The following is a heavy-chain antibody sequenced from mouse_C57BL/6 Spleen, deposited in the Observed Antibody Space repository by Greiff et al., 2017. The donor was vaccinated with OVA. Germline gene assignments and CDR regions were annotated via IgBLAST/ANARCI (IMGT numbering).Heavy chain of an antibody. CDR2: IDPSDSET. D-gene: IGHD2-4*01. CDR1: GYTFTSYW. J-gene: IGHJ3*01. V-gene: IGHV1-52*01. Sequence: QVQLQQPGAELVRPGSSVKLSCKASGYTFTSYWMHWVKQRPIQGLEWIGNIDPSDSETHYNQKFKDKATLTVDKSSSTAYMQLSSLTSEDSAVYYCARDGLRRGLAYWGQGTLVTVSA. CDR3: ARDGLRRGLAY.